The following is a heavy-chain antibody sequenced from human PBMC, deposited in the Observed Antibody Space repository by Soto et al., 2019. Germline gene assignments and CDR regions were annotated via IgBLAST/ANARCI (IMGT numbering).Heavy chain of an antibody. D-gene: IGHD6-13*01. Sequence: PSETLSLSCSVSCGAMNNFYWTWILQPPGKGLEWIAHVSYAGVTKYNPSLQSRATISVDTSKSHFSLNLNSVSAADTAIYYCARYSNRHQWLDSWGQGTLVTVSS. CDR2: VSYAGVT. CDR1: CGAMNNFY. J-gene: IGHJ4*02. V-gene: IGHV4-59*08. CDR3: ARYSNRHQWLDS.